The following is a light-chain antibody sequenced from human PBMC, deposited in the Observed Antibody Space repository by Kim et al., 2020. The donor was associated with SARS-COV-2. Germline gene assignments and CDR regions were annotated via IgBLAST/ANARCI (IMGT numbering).Light chain of an antibody. Sequence: QPVLTQSPSASASLGASVQPTCTLSSGHSSYAIAWHQQQPEKGPRYLMKLNSDGSHSKGDGIPDRFSGSSSGAERYLTISSLQSEDEADYYCQTWGTGLGVFGTGTKVTVL. CDR2: LNSDGSH. CDR1: SGHSSYA. V-gene: IGLV4-69*01. CDR3: QTWGTGLGV. J-gene: IGLJ1*01.